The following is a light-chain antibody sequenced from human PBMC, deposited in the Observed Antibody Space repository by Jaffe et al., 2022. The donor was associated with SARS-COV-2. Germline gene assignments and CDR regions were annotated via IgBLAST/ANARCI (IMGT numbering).Light chain of an antibody. J-gene: IGLJ1*01. CDR3: CSYAGSYSFV. V-gene: IGLV2-11*01. Sequence: QSALTQPPSVSGSPGQSVTISCTGSTSDVGGHNSVSWYQQRPGKAPKFLIYDVSERPSGVPDRFSGSKSGNTASLTISGLHGEDEADYYCCSYAGSYSFVFGTGTTVTVL. CDR2: DVS. CDR1: TSDVGGHNS.